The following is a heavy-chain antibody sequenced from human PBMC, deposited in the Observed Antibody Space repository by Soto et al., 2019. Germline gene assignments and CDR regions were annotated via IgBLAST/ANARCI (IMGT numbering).Heavy chain of an antibody. J-gene: IGHJ4*02. V-gene: IGHV3-43*01. CDR3: AKAEPWVFDQ. Sequence: XGSLRLSCASSVFTFDDYSMHWVRQSPGKCLEWVSLISWDGGSTYYADSVKGRFTISRDNSKNSLYLQMNSLRTEDTALYYCAKAEPWVFDQWGEATLVTLTS. CDR2: ISWDGGST. CDR1: VFTFDDYS. D-gene: IGHD1-26*01.